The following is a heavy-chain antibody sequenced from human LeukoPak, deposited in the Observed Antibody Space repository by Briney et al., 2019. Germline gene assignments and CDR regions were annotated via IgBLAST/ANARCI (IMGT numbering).Heavy chain of an antibody. CDR1: GFTFSSYS. Sequence: GVSLRLSCAASGFTFSSYSMNWVRQAPGKGLEWVSSISSSSSYIYYADSVKGRFTISRDNAKNSLYLQMNSLRAEDTAVHYCARIYCSGGSCTGGFDYWGQGTLVTVSS. CDR3: ARIYCSGGSCTGGFDY. J-gene: IGHJ4*02. V-gene: IGHV3-21*01. CDR2: ISSSSSYI. D-gene: IGHD2-15*01.